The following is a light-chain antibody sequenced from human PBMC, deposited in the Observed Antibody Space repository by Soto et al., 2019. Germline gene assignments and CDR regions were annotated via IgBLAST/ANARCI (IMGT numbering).Light chain of an antibody. CDR3: QQYYTFPYT. CDR1: QEISTY. J-gene: IGKJ2*01. V-gene: IGKV1-8*01. Sequence: AVRMTQSPSSLSASTGDRVTIRCRASQEISTYIAWYQQKSGKAPKLLIYGASTLYNEVPLRFSGSGSGTDFTLTIDCLQSDDFANYFCQQYYTFPYTFGQGTALEI. CDR2: GAS.